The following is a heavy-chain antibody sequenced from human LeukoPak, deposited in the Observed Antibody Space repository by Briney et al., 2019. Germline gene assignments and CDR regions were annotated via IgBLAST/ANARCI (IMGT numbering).Heavy chain of an antibody. CDR3: ARRGSVLRY. CDR1: GGSISSGGYY. J-gene: IGHJ4*02. CDR2: INHSGST. Sequence: SETLSLTCTVSGGSISSGGYYWSWIRQPPGKGLEWIGEINHSGSTNYNPSLKSRVTISVDTSKNQFSLKLSSVTAADTAVYYCARRGSVLRYWGQGTLVTVSS. D-gene: IGHD3-10*01. V-gene: IGHV4-39*07.